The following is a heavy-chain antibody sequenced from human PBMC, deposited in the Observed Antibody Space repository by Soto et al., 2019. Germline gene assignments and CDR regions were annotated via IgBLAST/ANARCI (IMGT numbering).Heavy chain of an antibody. CDR3: ARSRGGGRHLWFDP. J-gene: IGHJ5*02. CDR2: IYPDDSDT. V-gene: IGHV5-51*01. D-gene: IGHD2-15*01. Sequence: GESLKISCKGSENTFSSYWIAWVRQLTGKGLECMGIIYPDDSDTRYSPAFQGQVTISVDKSITTAYLQWSSLKASDTAMYYCARSRGGGRHLWFDPWGQGTQVTVSS. CDR1: ENTFSSYW.